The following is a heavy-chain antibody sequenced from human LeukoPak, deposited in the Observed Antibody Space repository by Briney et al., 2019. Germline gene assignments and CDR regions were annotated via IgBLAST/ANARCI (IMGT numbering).Heavy chain of an antibody. J-gene: IGHJ4*02. V-gene: IGHV1-69*06. CDR2: IIPIFGTA. CDR1: GGTFSSYA. D-gene: IGHD3-10*01. CDR3: ARGGWFGELFPPTLDY. Sequence: SVKVSCKASGGTFSSYAISWVRQAPGQGLEWMGGIIPIFGTANYAQKFQGRVTITADKSTSTAYMELSSLRSEDTAVYYCARGGWFGELFPPTLDYWGQGTLVTVSS.